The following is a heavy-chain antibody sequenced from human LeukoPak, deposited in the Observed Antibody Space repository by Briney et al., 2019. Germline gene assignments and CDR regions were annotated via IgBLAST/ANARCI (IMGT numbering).Heavy chain of an antibody. V-gene: IGHV4-4*02. CDR3: ARRESRAEGDWFDP. D-gene: IGHD2-2*01. CDR2: IYHSGST. J-gene: IGHJ5*02. CDR1: GGCISSSNW. Sequence: SGTLSLTCAVSGGCISSSNWCSLVRQPPGKGLEWIGEIYHSGSTNYNPSLKSRVTISVDKSKNQFSLQMSSVTAADTAVYYCARRESRAEGDWFDPWGQGTLVTVSS.